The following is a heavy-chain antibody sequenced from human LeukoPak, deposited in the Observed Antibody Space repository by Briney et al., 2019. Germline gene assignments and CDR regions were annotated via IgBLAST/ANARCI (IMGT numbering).Heavy chain of an antibody. CDR1: GFTFSTYG. J-gene: IGHJ6*02. D-gene: IGHD6-19*01. CDR3: ARAWYSNGWYSMDV. V-gene: IGHV3-33*01. Sequence: GGSLRLSCAASGFTFSTYGMHWVRQAPGKGLEWVAVIWNHGNTQYYMDSVKGRFTISGDNSKNTLYLQMNSLRAEDTAVYYCARAWYSNGWYSMDVWGQGTTVTVSS. CDR2: IWNHGNTQ.